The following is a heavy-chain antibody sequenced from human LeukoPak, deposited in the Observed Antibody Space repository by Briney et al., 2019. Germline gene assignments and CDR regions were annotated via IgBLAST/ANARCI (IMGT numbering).Heavy chain of an antibody. CDR2: IIPIFGTR. J-gene: IGHJ4*02. CDR1: GGTFSTYA. CDR3: ARGLGDSSGYYYSDY. D-gene: IGHD3-22*01. Sequence: ATVKVSCKTSGGTFSTYAISWVRQAPGQGLEWMGGIIPIFGTRNYAQKFQGRVTITADESTSTAYMELSSLRSEDTAVYYCARGLGDSSGYYYSDYWGQGTLVTVSS. V-gene: IGHV1-69*13.